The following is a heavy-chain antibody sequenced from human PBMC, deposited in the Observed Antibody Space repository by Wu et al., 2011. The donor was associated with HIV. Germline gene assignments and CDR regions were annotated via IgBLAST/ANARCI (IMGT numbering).Heavy chain of an antibody. V-gene: IGHV1-69*02. J-gene: IGHJ4*02. CDR3: ARARTFGVLYYFDY. D-gene: IGHD3-16*01. Sequence: YAHKFQGRLTITADKSSNTASMELTSLKSDDTAVYYCARARTFGVLYYFDYWGQGTLVTVSS.